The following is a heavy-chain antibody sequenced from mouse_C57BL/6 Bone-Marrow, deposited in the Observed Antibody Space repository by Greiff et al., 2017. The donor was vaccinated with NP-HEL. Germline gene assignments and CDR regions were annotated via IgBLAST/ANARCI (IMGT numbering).Heavy chain of an antibody. CDR3: ARGGEYYYGSSWYFDV. J-gene: IGHJ1*03. Sequence: QVQLQQPGAELVKPGASVKMSCKASGYTFTSYWITWVKQRPGQGLEWIGDIYPGSGSTNYNEKFKSKATLTVDTSSSTAYMQLSSLTSEDSAVYYCARGGEYYYGSSWYFDVWGTGTTVTVSS. CDR1: GYTFTSYW. V-gene: IGHV1-55*01. D-gene: IGHD1-1*01. CDR2: IYPGSGST.